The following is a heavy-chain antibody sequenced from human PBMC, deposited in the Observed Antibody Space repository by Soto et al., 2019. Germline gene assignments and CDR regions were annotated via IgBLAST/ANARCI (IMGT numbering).Heavy chain of an antibody. J-gene: IGHJ3*01. V-gene: IGHV3-21*06. CDR1: GFTLSSHS. D-gene: IGHD1-1*01. CDR2: ISSNANYI. CDR3: ARDRATGTTSGWDAFEL. Sequence: DVQLVESGGGPVKPGGSLRVSCVGSGFTLSSHSMNWVRQAPGKGLEWVSFISSNANYIHFADSVKGRFTISRDNAKNSLYLQMNSLRAEDTAVYYCARDRATGTTSGWDAFELWGQGTMVTVSS.